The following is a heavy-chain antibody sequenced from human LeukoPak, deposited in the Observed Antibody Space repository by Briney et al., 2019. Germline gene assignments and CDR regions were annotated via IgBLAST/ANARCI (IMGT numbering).Heavy chain of an antibody. J-gene: IGHJ5*02. D-gene: IGHD3-10*01. Sequence: SETLSLTCTVSGGSISSSSYYWGWIRQPPGKGLEWIGSIYYSGSTHYNPSLKSRVTISVDTSKNQFSLKLSSVTAADTAVYYCASVLHYYGSGSYPPWGQGTLVTVSS. CDR1: GGSISSSSYY. V-gene: IGHV4-39*01. CDR3: ASVLHYYGSGSYPP. CDR2: IYYSGST.